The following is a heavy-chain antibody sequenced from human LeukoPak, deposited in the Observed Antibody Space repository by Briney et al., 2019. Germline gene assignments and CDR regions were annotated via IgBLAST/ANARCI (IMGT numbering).Heavy chain of an antibody. CDR2: IRYDGSNK. V-gene: IGHV3-30*02. CDR3: AKEIWPTVTTPGWTYFDY. J-gene: IGHJ4*02. CDR1: AFTFSRYG. Sequence: GGSLRLSCAASAFTFSRYGMHWVRQAPGKGLEWVAFIRYDGSNKYYADSVKGRFIISRDNSKNTLYLQMNSLRAEDTAVYYCAKEIWPTVTTPGWTYFDYWGQGALVTVSS. D-gene: IGHD4-17*01.